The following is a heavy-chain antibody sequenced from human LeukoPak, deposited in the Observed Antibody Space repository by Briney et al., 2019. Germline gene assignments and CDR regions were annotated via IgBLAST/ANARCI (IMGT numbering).Heavy chain of an antibody. V-gene: IGHV4-59*01. D-gene: IGHD2-21*01. CDR1: GGPISSYY. J-gene: IGHJ3*02. CDR3: ARVKRVYCGGDCYLNAFDI. CDR2: IYYSGST. Sequence: SETLSLTCTVSGGPISSYYWSWLREPPGEGLEGIGYIYYSGSTNYNPSLKSRVTISVDTSKNRFSLKLSSVTAADTAVYYCARVKRVYCGGDCYLNAFDIWGQGTMVTVSS.